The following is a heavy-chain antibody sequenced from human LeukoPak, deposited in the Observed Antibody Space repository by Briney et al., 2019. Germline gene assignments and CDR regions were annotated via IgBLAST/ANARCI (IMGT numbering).Heavy chain of an antibody. D-gene: IGHD3-10*01. CDR3: ARDRGMTTIDY. Sequence: SETLSLTCTVSGGSISSGDYYWSWIRQPPGKGLGWIAYIYYSGSAYYNPSLKSRVTISVDTSKNQFSLKLSSVTAADTAVYYCARDRGMTTIDYWGQGTLVTVSS. CDR1: GGSISSGDYY. CDR2: IYYSGSA. J-gene: IGHJ4*02. V-gene: IGHV4-30-4*01.